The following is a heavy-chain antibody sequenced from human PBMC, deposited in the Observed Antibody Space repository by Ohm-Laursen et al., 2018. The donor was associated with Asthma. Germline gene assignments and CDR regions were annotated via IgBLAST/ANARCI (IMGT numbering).Heavy chain of an antibody. V-gene: IGHV3-30*03. CDR3: ARVYGDYYYYGMDV. D-gene: IGHD4-17*01. J-gene: IGHJ6*02. CDR1: GFTFSSYG. Sequence: SLRLSCTASGFTFSSYGMHWVRQAPGKGLEWVAVISYDGSNKYYADSVKGRFTISRDNSKNTLYLQMNSLRAEDTAVYYCARVYGDYYYYGMDVWGQGTTVTVSS. CDR2: ISYDGSNK.